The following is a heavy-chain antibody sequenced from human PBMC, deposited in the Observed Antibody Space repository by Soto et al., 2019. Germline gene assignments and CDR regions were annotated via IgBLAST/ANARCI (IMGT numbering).Heavy chain of an antibody. CDR2: IWHTGST. D-gene: IGHD3-10*01. CDR1: GDSISSDKW. Sequence: QVQLQESGPGLVEPSGTLSLTCAVSGDSISSDKWWTWVRQPPGKGLEWVGEIWHTGSTNCNPSLKSRLTISVDKSMNQFSLKLTSVTAADTAVYFCATRSGSYPYWGQGTLVTVSS. J-gene: IGHJ4*02. CDR3: ATRSGSYPY. V-gene: IGHV4-4*02.